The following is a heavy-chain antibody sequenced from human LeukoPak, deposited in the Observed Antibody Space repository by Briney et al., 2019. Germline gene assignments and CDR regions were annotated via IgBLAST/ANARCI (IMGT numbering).Heavy chain of an antibody. CDR1: GGTFSSYA. J-gene: IGHJ4*02. CDR2: IIPIFGTA. D-gene: IGHD4-17*01. V-gene: IGHV1-69*05. Sequence: VASVKVSCKASGGTFSSYAISWVRQAPGQGLEWMGGIIPIFGTANYAQKFQGRVTITTDESTSTAYMELSSLRSEDTAVYYCARAAATVTRHLDYWGQGTLVTVSS. CDR3: ARAAATVTRHLDY.